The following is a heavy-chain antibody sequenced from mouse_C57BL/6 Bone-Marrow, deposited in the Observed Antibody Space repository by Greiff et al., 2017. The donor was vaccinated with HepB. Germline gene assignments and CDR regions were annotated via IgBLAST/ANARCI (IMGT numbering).Heavy chain of an antibody. J-gene: IGHJ2*01. Sequence: DVKVEESGGGLVQPGGSMKLSCVASGFTFSNYWMNWVRQSPEKGLEWVAQIRLKSDNYATHYAESVKGRFTISRDDSKSSVYLQMDNLRAEDTGSYYCTGGGSGYGHWGQGTTLTVSS. CDR3: TGGGSGYGH. V-gene: IGHV6-3*01. CDR1: GFTFSNYW. D-gene: IGHD3-2*02. CDR2: IRLKSDNYAT.